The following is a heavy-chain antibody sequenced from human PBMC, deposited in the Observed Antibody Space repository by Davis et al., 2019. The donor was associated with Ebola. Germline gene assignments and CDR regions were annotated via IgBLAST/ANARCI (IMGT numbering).Heavy chain of an antibody. J-gene: IGHJ6*02. V-gene: IGHV1-69*13. Sequence: AASVKVSCKASGGTFSSYAISWVRQAPGHGLEWMGGIIPIFGPANYAQKCQGRVTITADESTSTAYMELSSLSSEDTAVYYCARGTAKSIVTTITHYYYGMGVWGQGTTVTVSS. CDR1: GGTFSSYA. CDR3: ARGTAKSIVTTITHYYYGMGV. D-gene: IGHD5-12*01. CDR2: IIPIFGPA.